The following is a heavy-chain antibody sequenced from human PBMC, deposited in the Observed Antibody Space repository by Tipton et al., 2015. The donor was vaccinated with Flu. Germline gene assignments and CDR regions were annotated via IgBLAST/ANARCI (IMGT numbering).Heavy chain of an antibody. CDR3: ARMGGHIAGPAYAAFDT. D-gene: IGHD1-26*01. Sequence: TLSLTCTVSGGSIRSGHHYWSWIRLPAGKALEWIARIYPGGSTNFNPSLRSRVAIAVDPSQDQLSLELTSVTAADTAVYYCARMGGHIAGPAYAAFDTWGQGTLGTVSS. J-gene: IGHJ3*02. CDR2: IYPGGST. V-gene: IGHV4-61*02. CDR1: GGSIRSGHHY.